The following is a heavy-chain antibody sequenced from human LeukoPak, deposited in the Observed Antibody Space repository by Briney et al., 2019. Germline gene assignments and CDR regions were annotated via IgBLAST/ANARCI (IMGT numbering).Heavy chain of an antibody. CDR2: IFDSGTTNYNPST. CDR3: ARGGVTTIAQYDY. V-gene: IGHV4-59*01. CDR1: GGSIISYF. J-gene: IGHJ4*02. Sequence: PSETLSLTCTVSGGSIISYFWSWIRQPPGKGPEWIGYIFDSGTTNYNPSTNYNPSLKSRVTVSLDTSKNHFSLKLSSVTAADTAAYFCARGGVTTIAQYDYWGQGILVTVSS. D-gene: IGHD5-12*01.